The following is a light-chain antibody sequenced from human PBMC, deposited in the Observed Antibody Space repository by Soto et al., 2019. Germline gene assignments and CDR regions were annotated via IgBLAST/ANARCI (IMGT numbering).Light chain of an antibody. J-gene: IGKJ1*01. V-gene: IGKV1-5*01. CDR3: QQYNSYRWT. CDR1: QSISTW. Sequence: QSPSTLSASVGDRVTITCRASQSISTWLAWYQQKPGKAPKLLICDASSLEGGVPSRFSGSGSGTEFTLTISSLQPEDSATYYCQQYNSYRWTFGQGTKVDIK. CDR2: DAS.